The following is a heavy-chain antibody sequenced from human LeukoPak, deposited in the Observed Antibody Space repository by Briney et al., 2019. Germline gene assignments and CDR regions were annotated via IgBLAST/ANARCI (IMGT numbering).Heavy chain of an antibody. CDR2: IYYSGST. V-gene: IGHV4-59*01. J-gene: IGHJ4*02. Sequence: SETLSLTCTVSGGSISSYYWSWIRQPPGKGLEWIGYIYYSGSTNYNPSLKSRVTISVDTSKNQFSLKLSSVTAADTAVYYCARDTPIGIAAAGNDYWGQGTLVTVSS. CDR1: GGSISSYY. D-gene: IGHD6-13*01. CDR3: ARDTPIGIAAAGNDY.